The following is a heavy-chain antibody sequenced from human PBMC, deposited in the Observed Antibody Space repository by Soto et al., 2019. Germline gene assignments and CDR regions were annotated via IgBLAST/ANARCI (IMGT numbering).Heavy chain of an antibody. V-gene: IGHV4-61*01. CDR3: AREVVAATNWFDP. CDR1: GGSLSGGSYY. J-gene: IGHJ5*02. CDR2: TYYTGST. Sequence: PSETLSLTCSVSGGSLSGGSYYWSWIRQPPGKGLEWVGYTYYTGSTNYHPSLKSRVSISLDMSKNQFSLKLSSVTAADTAVYYCAREVVAATNWFDPWGQGTLVT. D-gene: IGHD2-15*01.